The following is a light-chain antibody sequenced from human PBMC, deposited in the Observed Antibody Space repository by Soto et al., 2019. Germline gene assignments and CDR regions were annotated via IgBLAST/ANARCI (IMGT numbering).Light chain of an antibody. J-gene: IGLJ3*02. V-gene: IGLV1-40*01. CDR3: QSYDISLSAWV. Sequence: QPVLTQPPSVSGAPGQRVTISCTGSSSNIGAGYDVHWYQHLPGTAPKLLIYGNSNRPSGVPDRFSGSKSGTSASLAITGLQAEDEADYYCQSYDISLSAWVFGGGTKLTVL. CDR2: GNS. CDR1: SSNIGAGYD.